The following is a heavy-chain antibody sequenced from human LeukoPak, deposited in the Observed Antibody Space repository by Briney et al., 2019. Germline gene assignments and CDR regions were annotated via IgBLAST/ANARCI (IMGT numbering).Heavy chain of an antibody. J-gene: IGHJ4*02. D-gene: IGHD2-2*01. Sequence: SETLSLTCTVSGGSISSSSYYWGWIRQPPGKGLEWFGSIYYSGSTYYNPSLKSRVTISVDSSKHQFSLKLSSVTAADTAVYYCARQLVVVLPAEFDFWGQGTLVTVSS. CDR2: IYYSGST. V-gene: IGHV4-39*01. CDR3: ARQLVVVLPAEFDF. CDR1: GGSISSSSYY.